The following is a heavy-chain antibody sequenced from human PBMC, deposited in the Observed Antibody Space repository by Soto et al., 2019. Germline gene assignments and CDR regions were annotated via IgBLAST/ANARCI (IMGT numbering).Heavy chain of an antibody. CDR1: GFIFSTYA. CDR2: ISYDGNTK. V-gene: IGHV3-30-3*01. D-gene: IGHD3-9*01. Sequence: PGGSLRLSCAASGFIFSTYAMHWVRQPPGKGLEWVAVISYDGNTKDYADSVKGLFTISIDNSKNTVYLQMSSLRTEDTAVYYCARPGSGYDVLTGRYFYYYHTVDVWGQGTTVTVSS. J-gene: IGHJ6*02. CDR3: ARPGSGYDVLTGRYFYYYHTVDV.